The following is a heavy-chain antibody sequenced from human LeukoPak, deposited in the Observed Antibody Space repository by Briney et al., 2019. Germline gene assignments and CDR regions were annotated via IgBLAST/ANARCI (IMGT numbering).Heavy chain of an antibody. V-gene: IGHV1-69*13. CDR1: GGTFSSYA. CDR2: IIPIFGTA. CDR3: ARPYDSRGYTYGMGV. J-gene: IGHJ6*02. Sequence: SVKVSCKASGGTFSSYAISWVRQAPGQSLEWMGGIIPIFGTANYAQKFQGRVTITADESTNTAYMELSSLRSEDTAVYYCARPYDSRGYTYGMGVWGQGTTVTVSS. D-gene: IGHD3-22*01.